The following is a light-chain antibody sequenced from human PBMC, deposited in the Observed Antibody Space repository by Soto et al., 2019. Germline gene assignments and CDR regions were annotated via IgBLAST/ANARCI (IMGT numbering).Light chain of an antibody. Sequence: EIRLTQSPATLSLKTGERATLSSRASQSVSSFLAWYQQKPGQAPRLLIYDAYSRATGIPARFSGSGSGTDYTLTISSLEPEDFAVYYCQHRMNWPLTFGQGTRPAI. CDR1: QSVSSF. V-gene: IGKV3-11*01. CDR2: DAY. CDR3: QHRMNWPLT. J-gene: IGKJ5*01.